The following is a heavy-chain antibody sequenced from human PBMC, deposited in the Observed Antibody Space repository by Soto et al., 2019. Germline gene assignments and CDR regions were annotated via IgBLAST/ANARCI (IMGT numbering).Heavy chain of an antibody. CDR1: GFTFSSYW. J-gene: IGHJ4*02. CDR2: IKIDGSIT. V-gene: IGHV3-74*01. Sequence: DVQLVESGGGLVQPGGSLRLSCAASGFTFSSYWMHWVLQVPGKGLVWVSRIKIDGSITSYADSVRGRFTISRDNAKNTLYLQMNSLRAEDTAVYYCARVRNGDWYFDYWGQGTLVTVSS. D-gene: IGHD2-21*02. CDR3: ARVRNGDWYFDY.